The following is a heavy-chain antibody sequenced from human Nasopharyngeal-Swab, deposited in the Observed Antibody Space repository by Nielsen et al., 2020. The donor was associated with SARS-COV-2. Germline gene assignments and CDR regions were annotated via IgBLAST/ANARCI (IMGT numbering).Heavy chain of an antibody. CDR2: IFSNDEK. D-gene: IGHD3-16*02. J-gene: IGHJ4*02. CDR3: ARIDYDYVWGSYRYTGGYFDY. V-gene: IGHV2-26*01. Sequence: WIRQPPGKALEWRAHIFSNDEKSYSTSLKSRLTISKDTSKSQVVLTMTNMDPVDTATYYCARIDYDYVWGSYRYTGGYFDYWGQGTLVTVSS.